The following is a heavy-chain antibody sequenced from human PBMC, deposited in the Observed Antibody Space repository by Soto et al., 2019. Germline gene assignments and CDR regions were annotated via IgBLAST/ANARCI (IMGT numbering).Heavy chain of an antibody. CDR1: GFSFSNHG. D-gene: IGHD6-19*01. J-gene: IGHJ4*02. Sequence: GGSLRLSCVSSGFSFSNHGMHWVRQAPGKGLEWVAVISYDGSNKDYVESVKGRFTISRDNSKNTLYLQINSLRVEDTAVFYCARNSRATVAGAPDYWGQGTLVTVSS. CDR3: ARNSRATVAGAPDY. CDR2: ISYDGSNK. V-gene: IGHV3-30*03.